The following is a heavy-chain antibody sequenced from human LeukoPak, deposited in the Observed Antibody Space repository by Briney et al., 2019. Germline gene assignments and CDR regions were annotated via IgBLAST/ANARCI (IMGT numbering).Heavy chain of an antibody. V-gene: IGHV3-48*03. J-gene: IGHJ1*01. D-gene: IGHD5-24*01. Sequence: PGGSLRLSCAASGFTFSSYEMNWVRQAPGKGLEWVSYISSSGSTIYYADSVKGRFPISRDNAKNSLYPQMNSLRAEDTAVYYCARTNGYNVGENFQHWGQGTLVTVSS. CDR3: ARTNGYNVGENFQH. CDR2: ISSSGSTI. CDR1: GFTFSSYE.